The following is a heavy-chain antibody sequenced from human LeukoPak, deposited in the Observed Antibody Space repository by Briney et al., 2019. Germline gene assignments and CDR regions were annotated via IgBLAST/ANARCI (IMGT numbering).Heavy chain of an antibody. CDR1: GFTVSSNY. V-gene: IGHV3-53*05. D-gene: IGHD5-12*01. CDR2: IYSGGST. Sequence: PGGSLRLSCAASGFTVSSNYMSWVRQAPGKGGEWVSVIYSGGSTYYADSVKGRFTISRDNSKNTLYLQMNSLRAEDTAVYYCAKDRGSRPPYYSDYWGQGTLVTVSP. CDR3: AKDRGSRPPYYSDY. J-gene: IGHJ4*02.